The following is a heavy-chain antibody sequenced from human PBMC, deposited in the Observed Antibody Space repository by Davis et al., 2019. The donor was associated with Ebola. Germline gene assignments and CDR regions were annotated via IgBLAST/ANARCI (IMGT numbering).Heavy chain of an antibody. CDR1: GFTFSRYW. CDR2: IKQDGSEK. D-gene: IGHD3-22*01. J-gene: IGHJ3*02. V-gene: IGHV3-7*03. CDR3: ARGDYYDSSGYFIDAFDI. Sequence: GGSLRLSCAASGFTFSRYWMSWVRQAPGKGLEWVANIKQDGSEKYYVDSVKGRFTMSRDNAKNSLYLQMNSLRAEDTAVYYCARGDYYDSSGYFIDAFDIRGQGTMVTVSS.